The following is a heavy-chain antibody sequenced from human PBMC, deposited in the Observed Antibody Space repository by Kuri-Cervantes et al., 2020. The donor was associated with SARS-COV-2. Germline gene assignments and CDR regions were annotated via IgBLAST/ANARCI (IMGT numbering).Heavy chain of an antibody. V-gene: IGHV3-66*02. D-gene: IGHD6-6*01. J-gene: IGHJ6*03. Sequence: GESLKISCAASGFTVSSNYMSWVRQAPGKGLEWVSVIYSGGSTYYADSVKGRFTISRDNSKNTLYLQMGSLRAEDMAVYYCAGDLGSSTWIYYYYYMDVWGKGTTGTVSS. CDR3: AGDLGSSTWIYYYYYMDV. CDR2: IYSGGST. CDR1: GFTVSSNY.